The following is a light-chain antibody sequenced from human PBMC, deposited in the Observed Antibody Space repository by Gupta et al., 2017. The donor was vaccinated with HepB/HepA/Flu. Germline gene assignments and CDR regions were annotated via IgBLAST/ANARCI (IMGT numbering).Light chain of an antibody. CDR1: TSNIGGNA. J-gene: IGLJ1*01. Sequence: QSVLTQPPSASGTPGQRVTTSCSGSTSNIGGNAVPWYQQFPGTAPKLLIYGDIQRPSGVPDRFFGSKSGTSASLSISGLQSDDGADYYCAAWDDSLNGYVFGTGTKVTVL. CDR3: AAWDDSLNGYV. V-gene: IGLV1-44*01. CDR2: GDI.